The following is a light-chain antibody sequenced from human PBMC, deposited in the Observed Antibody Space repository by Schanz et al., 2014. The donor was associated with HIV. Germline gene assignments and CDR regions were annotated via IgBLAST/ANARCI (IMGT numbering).Light chain of an antibody. CDR3: QSADSSGTYVV. CDR1: ALPKQY. Sequence: SSELTQLPSVSVSPGQTARITCSGDALPKQYAYWYQQKPGQAPVLVIYKDSERPSGIPERFSGSSSGTTVTLTISGVQAEDEADYYCQSADSSGTYVVFGGGTKLTVL. J-gene: IGLJ2*01. V-gene: IGLV3-25*03. CDR2: KDS.